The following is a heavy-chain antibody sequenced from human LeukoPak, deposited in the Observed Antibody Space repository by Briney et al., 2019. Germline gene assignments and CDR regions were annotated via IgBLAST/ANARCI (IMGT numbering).Heavy chain of an antibody. CDR3: AKDTFAITGTTSWFDP. CDR1: GFTFDDYA. D-gene: IGHD1-20*01. J-gene: IGHJ5*02. Sequence: GGSLRLSCAASGFTFDDYAMHWVRHAPGKGLEWVSGISWNSGSIGYADSVKGRFTISRDNAKNSLYLQMNSLRAEDTALYYCAKDTFAITGTTSWFDPWGQGTLVTVSS. CDR2: ISWNSGSI. V-gene: IGHV3-9*01.